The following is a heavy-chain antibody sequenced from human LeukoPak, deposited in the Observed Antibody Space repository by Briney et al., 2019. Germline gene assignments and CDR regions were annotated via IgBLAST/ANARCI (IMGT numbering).Heavy chain of an antibody. V-gene: IGHV3-33*01. Sequence: PGGSLRLSCAASGFTFSSYGMHWVRQAPGKGLEWVAVIWYDGSNKYYADSVKGRFTISRDNSKNTLYLQMNSLRAEDTAVYYCTTDSSSSPTFVDYWGQGTLVTVSS. D-gene: IGHD6-6*01. CDR3: TTDSSSSPTFVDY. CDR2: IWYDGSNK. J-gene: IGHJ4*02. CDR1: GFTFSSYG.